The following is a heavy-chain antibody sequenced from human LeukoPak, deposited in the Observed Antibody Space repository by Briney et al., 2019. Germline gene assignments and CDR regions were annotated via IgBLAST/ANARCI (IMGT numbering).Heavy chain of an antibody. Sequence: GASVKVSCKASGGTFSSYAISWVRQAPGQGLEWMGGIIPIFGTANYAQKFQGRVTITADESTSTAYMELSSLRSEDAAVYYCARAPPEEVWSGLQTQVGYYYYYMDVWGKGTTVTVSS. D-gene: IGHD3-3*01. CDR3: ARAPPEEVWSGLQTQVGYYYYYMDV. CDR1: GGTFSSYA. V-gene: IGHV1-69*13. J-gene: IGHJ6*03. CDR2: IIPIFGTA.